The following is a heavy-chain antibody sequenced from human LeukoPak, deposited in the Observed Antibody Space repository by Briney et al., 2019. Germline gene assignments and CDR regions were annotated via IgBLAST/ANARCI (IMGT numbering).Heavy chain of an antibody. CDR3: ARVRIQLWYYLDY. Sequence: PGGSLRLSCAASGFTVSSNYMSWVRQAPGKGLEWVSVIYSGGSTYYADSVKGRFTISRDNSKNTLYLQMNSLRAEDTAVYYCARVRIQLWYYLDYWGQGTLVTVSS. D-gene: IGHD5-18*01. V-gene: IGHV3-53*01. CDR2: IYSGGST. J-gene: IGHJ4*02. CDR1: GFTVSSNY.